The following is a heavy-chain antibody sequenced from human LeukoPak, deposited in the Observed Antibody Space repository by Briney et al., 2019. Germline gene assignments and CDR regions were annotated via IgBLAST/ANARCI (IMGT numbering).Heavy chain of an antibody. CDR1: GFTFSSYA. D-gene: IGHD3-3*01. CDR2: ISGSGGST. J-gene: IGHJ6*02. Sequence: GGSLRLSCAASGFTFSSYAMSWVRQAPGKGLEWVSAISGSGGSTYYADSVKGRFTISRDNSKNTLYLQMNSLRAEDTAVYYCAKSGSVLRFLEWLFDYYGMDVWGQGTTVTVSS. CDR3: AKSGSVLRFLEWLFDYYGMDV. V-gene: IGHV3-23*01.